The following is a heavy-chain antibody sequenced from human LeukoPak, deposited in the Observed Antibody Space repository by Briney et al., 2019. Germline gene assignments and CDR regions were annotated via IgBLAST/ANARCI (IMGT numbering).Heavy chain of an antibody. CDR3: ARENYYGSGSYHNWFDP. J-gene: IGHJ5*02. D-gene: IGHD3-10*01. CDR2: ISYDGSNK. CDR1: GFTFSSYA. Sequence: PGGSLRLSCAASGFTFSSYAMHWVRQAPGKGLEWVAVISYDGSNKYYADSVKGRFTISRDNSKNTLYLQMNSLRAEDTAVYYCARENYYGSGSYHNWFDPWGQGTLVTVSS. V-gene: IGHV3-30-3*01.